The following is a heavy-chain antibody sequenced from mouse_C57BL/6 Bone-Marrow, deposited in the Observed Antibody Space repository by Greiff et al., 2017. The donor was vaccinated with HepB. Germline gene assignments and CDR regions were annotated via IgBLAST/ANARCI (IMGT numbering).Heavy chain of an antibody. CDR3: ARGYYGLYAMDY. D-gene: IGHD1-2*01. CDR1: GYTFTSYG. J-gene: IGHJ4*01. V-gene: IGHV1-81*01. CDR2: IYPRSGNT. Sequence: VMLVESGAELARPGASVKLSCKASGYTFTSYGISWVKQRTGQGLEWIGEIYPRSGNTYYNEKFKGKATLTADKSSSTAYMELRSLTSEDSAVYFCARGYYGLYAMDYWGQGTSVTVSS.